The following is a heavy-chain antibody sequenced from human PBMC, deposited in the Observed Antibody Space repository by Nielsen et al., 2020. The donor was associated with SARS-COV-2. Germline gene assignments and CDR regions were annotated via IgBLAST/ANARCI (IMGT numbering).Heavy chain of an antibody. CDR2: IIPIFGTA. J-gene: IGHJ4*02. CDR3: ARVPEWELPYGYFDY. D-gene: IGHD1-26*01. CDR1: GGTFSSNA. Sequence: SVKVSCKASGGTFSSNAISWVRQAPGQGLEWMGGIIPIFGTANYAQKFQGRVTITADKSTSTAYMELSSLRSEDTAVYYCARVPEWELPYGYFDYWGQGTLVTVSS. V-gene: IGHV1-69*06.